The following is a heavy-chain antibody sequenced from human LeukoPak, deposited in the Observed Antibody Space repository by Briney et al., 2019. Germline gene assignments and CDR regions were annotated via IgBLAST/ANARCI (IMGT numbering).Heavy chain of an antibody. CDR2: ISGSDGST. V-gene: IGHV3-23*01. J-gene: IGHJ4*02. CDR1: GFTFSSYA. Sequence: GGSLRLSCAASGFTFSSYAMTWVRQAPDKGLEWVSAISGSDGSTYYADSVKGRFTISRDDSQNTLYLQMNSLSAEDTAVYYCAKVETSGGADCYALDYWGQGTLVTVSS. D-gene: IGHD2-21*02. CDR3: AKVETSGGADCYALDY.